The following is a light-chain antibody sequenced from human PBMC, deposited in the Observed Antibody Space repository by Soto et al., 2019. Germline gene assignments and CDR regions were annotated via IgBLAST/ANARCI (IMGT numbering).Light chain of an antibody. CDR2: GAS. CDR1: QSVNNN. Sequence: EIVMTQSPATLSVSPGERATLSCRASQSVNNNLAWYQQKPGQAPSLLIYGASTRATGIPARFSGSGSGREFTLTISSLQSEDFGLYYCQQYNIWPPLTFGGGTKVEIK. J-gene: IGKJ4*01. CDR3: QQYNIWPPLT. V-gene: IGKV3-15*01.